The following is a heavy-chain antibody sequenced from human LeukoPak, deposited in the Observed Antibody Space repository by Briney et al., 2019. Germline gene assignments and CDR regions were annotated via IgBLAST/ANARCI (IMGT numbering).Heavy chain of an antibody. J-gene: IGHJ4*02. D-gene: IGHD5-18*01. CDR1: GYSISSGYY. CDR2: IYYSGSI. V-gene: IGHV4-38-2*02. Sequence: PSETLSLTCTVSGYSISSGYYWGWIRQPPGKGLEWIGSIYYSGSIYYNPSLKSRVTISVDTSKNQFSLKLSSVTAADTAVYYCARDQRGYSYAWDWGQGTLVTVSS. CDR3: ARDQRGYSYAWD.